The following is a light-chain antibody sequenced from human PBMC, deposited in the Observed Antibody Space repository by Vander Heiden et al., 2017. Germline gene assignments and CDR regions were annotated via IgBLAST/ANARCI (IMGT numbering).Light chain of an antibody. V-gene: IGLV3-1*01. Sequence: SYELTPPSSVSGSPGQTASIACPDNKVGADYLCWYQTKPGQSPVLVIYQDNKRPSGIPERFSGSNSGNTATLTISGTQAMDEADYYCQAWDSSTVVFGGGTKLTVL. J-gene: IGLJ2*01. CDR1: KVGADY. CDR3: QAWDSSTVV. CDR2: QDN.